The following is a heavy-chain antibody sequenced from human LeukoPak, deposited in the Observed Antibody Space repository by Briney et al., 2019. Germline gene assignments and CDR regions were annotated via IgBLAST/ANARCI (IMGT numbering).Heavy chain of an antibody. CDR2: IYTSGST. CDR1: GGSISSSSYY. Sequence: KTSETLSLTCTVSGGSISSSSYYWSWIRQPAGKGLEWIGRIYTSGSTNYNPSLKSRVTMSVDTSKNQFSLKLSSVTAADTAVYYCARDFTWFGDWGQGTLVTVSS. V-gene: IGHV4-61*02. D-gene: IGHD3-10*01. J-gene: IGHJ4*02. CDR3: ARDFTWFGD.